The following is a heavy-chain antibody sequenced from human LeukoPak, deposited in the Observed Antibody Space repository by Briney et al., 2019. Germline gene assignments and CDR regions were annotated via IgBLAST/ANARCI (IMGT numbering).Heavy chain of an antibody. V-gene: IGHV3-21*04. J-gene: IGHJ4*02. CDR2: ISSSSSYI. Sequence: GGSLRLSCAASGFTFSSYSMNWVRQAPGKGLEWVSSISSSSSYIYYADSVKGRITISRDNSKNTLYLQMNSLRAEDTAIYYCARDERLLSFLKWGQGTLVTVSS. D-gene: IGHD3-3*01. CDR3: ARDERLLSFLK. CDR1: GFTFSSYS.